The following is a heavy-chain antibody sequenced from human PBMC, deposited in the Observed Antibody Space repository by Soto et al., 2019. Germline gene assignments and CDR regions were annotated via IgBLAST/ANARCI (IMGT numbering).Heavy chain of an antibody. J-gene: IGHJ4*02. CDR3: ARWGGRAGRTVAY. Sequence: QVQLVQSGAEVKKPGASVKVSCKASGYTFTSYAMHWVRQAPGQRLEWMGWINAGNGNTKYSQKFQGRVTITRDTSASTAYMELSSLRSEDTAVYYCARWGGRAGRTVAYWGQGTLVTVSS. V-gene: IGHV1-3*01. CDR2: INAGNGNT. D-gene: IGHD6-19*01. CDR1: GYTFTSYA.